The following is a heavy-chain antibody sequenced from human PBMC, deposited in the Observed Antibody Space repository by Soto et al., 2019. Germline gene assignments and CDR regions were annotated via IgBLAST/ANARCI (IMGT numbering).Heavy chain of an antibody. CDR2: IIPIFGTA. J-gene: IGHJ6*02. V-gene: IGHV1-69*06. CDR3: ARVPMSGSYYYYYYGMDV. CDR1: GGTFSSYA. Sequence: GASVKVSCKASGGTFSSYAISWVRQAPGQGLEWMGGIIPIFGTANYAQKFQGRVTITADKSTSTAYMELSSLRSEDTAVYYCARVPMSGSYYYYYYGMDVWGQGTTVTVSS. D-gene: IGHD1-26*01.